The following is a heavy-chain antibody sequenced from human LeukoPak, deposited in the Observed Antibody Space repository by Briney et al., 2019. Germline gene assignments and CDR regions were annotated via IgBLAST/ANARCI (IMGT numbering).Heavy chain of an antibody. Sequence: SETLSLTCAVYGGSFSGYYWSWIRQSPGEGLEWIGEINHRGSTNYNPPLKSRVTMSLDTFKTEFSLRLTAVTAADTAVYYCARGSITMPAAPFDYWGQGTLVTVSS. D-gene: IGHD3-10*01. CDR3: ARGSITMPAAPFDY. V-gene: IGHV4-34*01. CDR2: INHRGST. CDR1: GGSFSGYY. J-gene: IGHJ4*02.